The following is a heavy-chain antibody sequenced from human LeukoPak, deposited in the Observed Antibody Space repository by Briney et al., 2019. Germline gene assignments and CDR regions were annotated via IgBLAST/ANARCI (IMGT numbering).Heavy chain of an antibody. J-gene: IGHJ4*02. V-gene: IGHV4-34*01. CDR3: ASSHYYGSGGFDY. CDR2: INHSGST. D-gene: IGHD3-10*01. Sequence: SETLSLTCAVYGGSFSGYYWSWIRQPPGKGLEWIGEINHSGSTNYNPSLKSRVTISVDTSKNQFSLKLSSVTAADTAVYYCASSHYYGSGGFDYWGQGTLVTVSS. CDR1: GGSFSGYY.